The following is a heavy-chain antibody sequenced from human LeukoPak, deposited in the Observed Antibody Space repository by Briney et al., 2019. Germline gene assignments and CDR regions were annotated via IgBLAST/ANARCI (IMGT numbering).Heavy chain of an antibody. V-gene: IGHV3-23*01. CDR2: ISGSGGST. D-gene: IGHD5-24*01. J-gene: IGHJ6*03. CDR1: GFTFNTYG. Sequence: PGGSLRLSCAASGFTFNTYGMNWVRQAPGKGLECVSAISGSGGSTYYADSVEGRFTISRDNAKNTVYLQMNSLRAEDTAVYYCARETLGRWNYFYMDVWGKGTTVTVSS. CDR3: ARETLGRWNYFYMDV.